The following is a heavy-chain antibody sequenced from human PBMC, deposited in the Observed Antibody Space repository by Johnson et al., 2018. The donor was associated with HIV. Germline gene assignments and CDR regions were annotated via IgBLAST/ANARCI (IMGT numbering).Heavy chain of an antibody. CDR2: ISGSGGST. J-gene: IGHJ3*02. V-gene: IGHV3-11*04. D-gene: IGHD3-16*01. CDR1: NFTFKDYY. CDR3: AGCMITCGGVGGAFDI. Sequence: QVQLVESGGGVVQPGRSLRLSCAASNFTFKDYYMNWIRQAPGKGLEWISYISGSGGSTYYADSVKGRFTISRDNSKNTLYLQMNSLRAEDTAVDYGAGCMITCGGVGGAFDIWGQGTMVTVSS.